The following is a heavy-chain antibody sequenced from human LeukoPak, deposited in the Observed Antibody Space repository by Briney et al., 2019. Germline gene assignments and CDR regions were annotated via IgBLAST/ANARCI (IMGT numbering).Heavy chain of an antibody. CDR2: INPSGGST. CDR1: GYTFTSYY. CDR3: ARGPSITMVRGGQWYYYMDV. V-gene: IGHV1-46*01. Sequence: ASVKVSCKASGYTFTSYYIHWVRQAPGQGLEWMGLINPSGGSTNCAQKFQGRVTMTRDTSTSTDYMGLSSLRSEDTAVYYCARGPSITMVRGGQWYYYMDVWGKGTTVTISS. J-gene: IGHJ6*03. D-gene: IGHD3-10*01.